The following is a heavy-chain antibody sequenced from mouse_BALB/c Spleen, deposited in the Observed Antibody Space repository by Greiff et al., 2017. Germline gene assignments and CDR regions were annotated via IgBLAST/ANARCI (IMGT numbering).Heavy chain of an antibody. D-gene: IGHD1-1*01. CDR2: ISTYYGDA. CDR3: AREDYGSRFAY. V-gene: IGHV1S137*01. Sequence: VHLVESGAELVRPGVSVKISCKGSGYTFTDYAMHWVKQSHAKSLEWIGVISTYYGDASYNQKFKGKATMTVDKSSSTAYMELARLTSEDSAIYYCAREDYGSRFAYWGQGTLVTVSA. CDR1: GYTFTDYA. J-gene: IGHJ3*01.